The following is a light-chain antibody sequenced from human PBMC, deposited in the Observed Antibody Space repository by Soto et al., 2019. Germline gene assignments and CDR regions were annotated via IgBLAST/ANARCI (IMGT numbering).Light chain of an antibody. CDR2: GAS. CDR3: QQYNNWPPWT. CDR1: QSVSSN. J-gene: IGKJ1*01. V-gene: IGKV3-15*01. Sequence: VMSQSPATLSVSPGERATLSCRASQSVSSNLAWYQQKPGQAPRLLIYGASTRATGIPARFSGSGSGTEFTLTISSLQSEDFAVYYCQQYNNWPPWTFGQGTKVDIK.